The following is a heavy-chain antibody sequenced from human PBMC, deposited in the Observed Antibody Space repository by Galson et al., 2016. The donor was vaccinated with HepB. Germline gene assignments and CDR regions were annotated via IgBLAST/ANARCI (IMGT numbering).Heavy chain of an antibody. V-gene: IGHV3-7*01. D-gene: IGHD2-15*01. CDR3: ARMCSGGSCYSY. Sequence: LRLSCAASGFTFSTYWMSWVRQAPGKGLEWVANIKEDGSEKYYVDSLKGRFTISRDNAKNSLYLQMNSLRAEDTAVYYCARMCSGGSCYSYWGQGTLVAVSS. J-gene: IGHJ4*02. CDR2: IKEDGSEK. CDR1: GFTFSTYW.